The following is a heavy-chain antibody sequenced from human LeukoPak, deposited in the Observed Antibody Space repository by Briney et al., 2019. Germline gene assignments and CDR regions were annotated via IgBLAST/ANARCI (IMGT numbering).Heavy chain of an antibody. D-gene: IGHD3-10*01. CDR3: ARGRSITLLRGVAMSDGFDI. Sequence: GGSLRLSCAASGFTFSDYSMNWVRQAPGKGLEWVSYISSRSSTIHYAESVRGRFTVSKDNVKNSLYLQMNGLRAEDTALYYCARGRSITLLRGVAMSDGFDIWGQGAMVAVSS. J-gene: IGHJ3*02. CDR2: ISSRSSTI. V-gene: IGHV3-48*01. CDR1: GFTFSDYS.